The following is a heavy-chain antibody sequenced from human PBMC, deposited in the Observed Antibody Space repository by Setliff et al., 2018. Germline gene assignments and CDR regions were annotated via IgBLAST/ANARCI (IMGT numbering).Heavy chain of an antibody. CDR2: IKGDGSIT. J-gene: IGHJ5*02. V-gene: IGHV3-74*01. CDR3: AKSDWFDP. Sequence: GGSLRLSCAASGFTFSSYWMHWVRQAPGKGLVWVSRIKGDGSITSYADSVKGRFTISRDNAKNTLYLQMNSLRVEDTAVYYCAKSDWFDPWGQGTLVTVSS. CDR1: GFTFSSYW.